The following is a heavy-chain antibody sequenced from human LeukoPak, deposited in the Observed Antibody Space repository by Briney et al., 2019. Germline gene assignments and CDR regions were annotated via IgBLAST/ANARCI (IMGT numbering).Heavy chain of an antibody. Sequence: SETLSLTCAVYGGSFSGYYWSWIRQPPGKGLEWIGEINHSGSTNYNPSLKSRVTISVDTSKNQFSLKLSSVTAADTAVYYCARAVVVPPSAFDIWGQGTMVTVSS. J-gene: IGHJ3*02. CDR1: GGSFSGYY. CDR2: INHSGST. CDR3: ARAVVVPPSAFDI. D-gene: IGHD2-21*01. V-gene: IGHV4-34*01.